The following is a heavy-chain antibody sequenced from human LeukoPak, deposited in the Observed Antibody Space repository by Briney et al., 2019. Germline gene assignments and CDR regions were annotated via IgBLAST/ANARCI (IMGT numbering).Heavy chain of an antibody. D-gene: IGHD1-26*01. J-gene: IGHJ4*02. CDR1: GFTVSSNS. V-gene: IGHV3-7*01. CDR2: IKQDGTEK. Sequence: GGSLRLSCTVSGFTVSSNSMSWVRQAPGKGLEWLANIKQDGTEKNYLNSVKGRFTISRDNAKNSLYLQMNSLRAEDTAVYYCARDYSGWGQGTLVTVSS. CDR3: ARDYSG.